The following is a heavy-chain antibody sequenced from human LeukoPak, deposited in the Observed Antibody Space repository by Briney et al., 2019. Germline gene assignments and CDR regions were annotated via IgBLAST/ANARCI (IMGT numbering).Heavy chain of an antibody. D-gene: IGHD2-15*01. J-gene: IGHJ4*02. CDR2: ISTSSSYI. V-gene: IGHV3-21*01. Sequence: GGSLRLSCAASGFTFTSYSMNWVRQPPGKGLEWVASISTSSSYIYYADSVKGRFTISRDNAKKSLYLQLSSLRVDDTAVYYCARDAVCSGGNCFLGHFDFWGQGTLVTVSS. CDR3: ARDAVCSGGNCFLGHFDF. CDR1: GFTFTSYS.